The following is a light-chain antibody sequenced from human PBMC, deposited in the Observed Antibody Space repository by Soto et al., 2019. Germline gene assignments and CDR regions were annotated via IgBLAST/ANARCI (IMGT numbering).Light chain of an antibody. CDR3: QQYNNWPGT. V-gene: IGKV3-15*01. CDR1: QSVSSN. Sequence: EIVMTQSPATLSVSPGERATLSCRASQSVSSNLAWYQQKPGQAPRLLIYGASTRDTGIPARFSGSGSGTEFTLTISSLQSEDFAVYYCQQYNNWPGTFGQGTKVEI. J-gene: IGKJ1*01. CDR2: GAS.